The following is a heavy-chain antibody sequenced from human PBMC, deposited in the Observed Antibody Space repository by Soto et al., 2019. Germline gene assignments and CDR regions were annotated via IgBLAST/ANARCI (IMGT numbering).Heavy chain of an antibody. CDR2: ISVYNGNT. Sequence: GASVKVSCKASGYSFSNYAISWVRQAPGQGLEWMGWISVYNGNTNYPQKLQARVTMTTDTSTSTAYMELRSLRSDDTAVYYCAIVGTEEYNWHYVLGYWGQGTLVIVSS. D-gene: IGHD1-7*01. CDR1: GYSFSNYA. CDR3: AIVGTEEYNWHYVLGY. J-gene: IGHJ4*02. V-gene: IGHV1-18*01.